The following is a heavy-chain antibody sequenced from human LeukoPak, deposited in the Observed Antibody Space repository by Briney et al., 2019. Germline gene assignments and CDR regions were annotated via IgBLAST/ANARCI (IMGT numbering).Heavy chain of an antibody. D-gene: IGHD3-22*01. V-gene: IGHV1-69*04. CDR1: GGTFSSYA. CDR2: IIPILGIA. J-gene: IGHJ4*02. Sequence: SVKVSCKASGGTFSSYAISWVRQAPGQGLEWMGRIIPILGIANYAQKFQGRVTITADKSTSTAYMELSSLRSEDTAVYYCARSQYSSGGGGYWGQGTLVSVSS. CDR3: ARSQYSSGGGGY.